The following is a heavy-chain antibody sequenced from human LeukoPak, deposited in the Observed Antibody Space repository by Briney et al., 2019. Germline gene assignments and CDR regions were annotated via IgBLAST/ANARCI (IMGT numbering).Heavy chain of an antibody. J-gene: IGHJ4*02. D-gene: IGHD4-23*01. V-gene: IGHV5-51*01. CDR3: ARERWGNLEY. CDR1: GYSFTTYW. CDR2: INPGDSDT. Sequence: TGESLKISCKGSGYSFTTYWIAWVRQMPGKGLEWMAIINPGDSDTRYSPSFQGQVTISADKSISTTYLQWSSLKASDSAMYYCARERWGNLEYWGQGTLVTVSS.